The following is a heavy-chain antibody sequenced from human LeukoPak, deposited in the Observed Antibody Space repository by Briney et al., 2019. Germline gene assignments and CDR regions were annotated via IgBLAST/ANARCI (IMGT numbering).Heavy chain of an antibody. CDR2: VYYSGST. V-gene: IGHV4-59*01. D-gene: IGHD6-6*01. CDR1: GGSFKSYY. Sequence: PSETLSLTCTVFGGSFKSYYWNWIRQSPGKGLEWIGYVYYSGSTNYNPSLKSRVTMSVDTSRTQFSLRLSPVTTADTAVYYCARGGSRQISSSDFDFWGQGTLVTVSS. CDR3: ARGGSRQISSSDFDF. J-gene: IGHJ4*02.